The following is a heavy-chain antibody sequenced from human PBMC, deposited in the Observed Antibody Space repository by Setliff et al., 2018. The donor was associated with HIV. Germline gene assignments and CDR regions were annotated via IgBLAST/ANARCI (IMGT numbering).Heavy chain of an antibody. CDR1: GYTLTDHY. CDR2: INPRDGST. Sequence: ASVKVSCKASGYTLTDHYIHWVRQAPGQGLEWMGRINPRDGSTGYAQRFQGRVTMTRDTSRGTVYMELRSLRSEDTAVYCCARAPFTSGHYGADYWGQGTMVTVSS. V-gene: IGHV1-46*01. CDR3: ARAPFTSGHYGADY. J-gene: IGHJ4*03. D-gene: IGHD3-10*01.